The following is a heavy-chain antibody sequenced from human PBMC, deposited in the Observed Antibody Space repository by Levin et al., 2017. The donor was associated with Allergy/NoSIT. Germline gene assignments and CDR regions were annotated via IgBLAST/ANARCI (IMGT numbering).Heavy chain of an antibody. J-gene: IGHJ3*02. Sequence: GESLKISCAASGFTFSSYAMHWVRQAPGKGLEWVAVISYDGSNKYYADSVKGRFTISRDNSKNTLYLQMNSLRAEDTAVYYCARVGSSGAVAADAFDIWGQGTMVTVSS. V-gene: IGHV3-30*04. CDR3: ARVGSSGAVAADAFDI. CDR2: ISYDGSNK. CDR1: GFTFSSYA. D-gene: IGHD3-22*01.